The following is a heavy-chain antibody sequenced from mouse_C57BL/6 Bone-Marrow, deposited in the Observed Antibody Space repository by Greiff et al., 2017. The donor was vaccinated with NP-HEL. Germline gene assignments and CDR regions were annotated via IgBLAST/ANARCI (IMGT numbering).Heavy chain of an antibody. CDR1: GYSFTDYN. V-gene: IGHV1-39*01. Sequence: EVQLKQSGPELVKPGASVKISCKASGYSFTDYNMNWVKQSNGKSLEWIGVINPNYGTTSYNQKFKGKATLTVDQSSSTAYMQLNSLTSEDSAVYYCAREGVYSYSFYWYFDVWGTGTTVTVSS. J-gene: IGHJ1*03. CDR2: INPNYGTT. CDR3: AREGVYSYSFYWYFDV. D-gene: IGHD2-12*01.